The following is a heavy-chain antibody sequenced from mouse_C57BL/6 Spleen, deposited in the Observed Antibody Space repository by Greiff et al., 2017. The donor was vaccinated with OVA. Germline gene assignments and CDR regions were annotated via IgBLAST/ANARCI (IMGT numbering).Heavy chain of an antibody. CDR3: ARTHYYYGSSYDAMDY. D-gene: IGHD1-1*01. Sequence: EVMLVASGGGLVKPGGSLKLSCAASGFTFSDYGMHWVRQAPEKGLEWVAYISSGSSTIYYADTVKGRFTISRDNAKNTLFLQMTSLRSEDTAMYYCARTHYYYGSSYDAMDYWGQGTSVTVSS. CDR1: GFTFSDYG. CDR2: ISSGSSTI. J-gene: IGHJ4*01. V-gene: IGHV5-17*01.